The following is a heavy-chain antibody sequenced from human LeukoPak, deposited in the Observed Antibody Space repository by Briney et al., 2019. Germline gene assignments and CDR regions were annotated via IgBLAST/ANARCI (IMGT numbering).Heavy chain of an antibody. CDR1: GGSISSSNW. CDR3: ARESGDWAAAGDI. Sequence: SETLSLTCAVSGGSISSSNWWSWVRQPPGKGLEWIGEIYHSGSTNYNPSLKSRVTISADKSKNQFSLKLSSVTAADTAVYYCARESGDWAAAGDIWGQGTMVTVSS. D-gene: IGHD6-13*01. V-gene: IGHV4-4*02. J-gene: IGHJ3*02. CDR2: IYHSGST.